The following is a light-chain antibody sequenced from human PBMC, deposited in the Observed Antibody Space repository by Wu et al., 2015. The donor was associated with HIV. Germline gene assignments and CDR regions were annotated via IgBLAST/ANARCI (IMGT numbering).Light chain of an antibody. J-gene: IGKJ4*01. CDR3: QQRSNWPLT. CDR1: QSVSRY. V-gene: IGKV3-11*01. CDR2: DVS. Sequence: EIVLTQSPGTLSLSSGERATLSCRASQSVSRYLAWYQQKPGQAPRLLIYDVSDRATGIPARFSGSGSGTEFNLTISSLEPEDCAVYYCQQRSNWPLTFGGGTKVEI.